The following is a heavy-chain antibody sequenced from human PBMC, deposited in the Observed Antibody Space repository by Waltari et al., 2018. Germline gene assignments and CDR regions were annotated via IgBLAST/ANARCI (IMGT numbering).Heavy chain of an antibody. CDR1: GYIFIDSY. Sequence: QVQLVQSGAAMKKPGASVKVSCKASGYIFIDSYMHCVRQAPGQGPEWMGWINPKSGDSKSAQTFQGRVTMTRDTSLSTIYMELSRLSSDDTAVYYCARRIGVYTACPALEYWGQGTLVTVSS. J-gene: IGHJ4*02. D-gene: IGHD3-16*01. V-gene: IGHV1-2*02. CDR2: INPKSGDS. CDR3: ARRIGVYTACPALEY.